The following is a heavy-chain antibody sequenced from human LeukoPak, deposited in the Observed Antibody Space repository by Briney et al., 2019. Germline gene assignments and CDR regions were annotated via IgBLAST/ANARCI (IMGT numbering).Heavy chain of an antibody. Sequence: PGGSLRLSCAASGFTFSSYGMHWVRQAPGKGLEWVAVISYDGSNKYYADSVKGRFTISRDNSKSTLYLQMNSLKAEETAVYYCAKEEKYSSGWYGTNYYYYYMDVWGKGTTVTVSS. CDR1: GFTFSSYG. D-gene: IGHD6-19*01. CDR2: ISYDGSNK. V-gene: IGHV3-30*18. J-gene: IGHJ6*03. CDR3: AKEEKYSSGWYGTNYYYYYMDV.